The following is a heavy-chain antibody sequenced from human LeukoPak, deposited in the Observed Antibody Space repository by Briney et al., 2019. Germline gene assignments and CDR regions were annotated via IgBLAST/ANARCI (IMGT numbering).Heavy chain of an antibody. CDR1: GFTFSSYS. D-gene: IGHD2/OR15-2a*01. CDR2: IRSDGSDT. V-gene: IGHV3-74*01. CDR3: ARDWFHAIDY. Sequence: GGSLRLSCAASGFTFSSYSMDWVRQAPGEGLVWVSRIRSDGSDTRYAESVKGRFTISRDNAKNTLYLQMNSLRAEDTAVYYCARDWFHAIDYWGQGTLVTVSS. J-gene: IGHJ4*02.